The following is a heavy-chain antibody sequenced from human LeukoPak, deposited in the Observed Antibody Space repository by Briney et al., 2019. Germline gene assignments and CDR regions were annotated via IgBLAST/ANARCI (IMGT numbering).Heavy chain of an antibody. CDR3: ATEWEPPRSGY. J-gene: IGHJ4*02. CDR2: IYTSGST. Sequence: PSETLSLTCTVSGGSISSYYWSWIRQPAGKGLEWIGRIYTSGSTNYNPSLKSRVTISVDTSKNQFSLKLSSVTAADTAVYYCATEWEPPRSGYWGQGTLVTVSS. D-gene: IGHD1-26*01. CDR1: GGSISSYY. V-gene: IGHV4-4*07.